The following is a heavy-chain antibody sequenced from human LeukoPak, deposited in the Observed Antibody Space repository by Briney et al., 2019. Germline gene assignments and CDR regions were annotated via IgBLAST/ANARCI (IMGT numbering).Heavy chain of an antibody. CDR1: GFTFSSYS. CDR2: ISSSSSYI. Sequence: GGSLRLSCAASGFTFSSYSMNWVRQAPGKGLECVSSISSSSSYIYYADSVKGRFTISRDHAKNSLYLQMNSLRAEDTAVYYCARDAYYEILTGKDAFDIWGQGTMVTVSS. D-gene: IGHD3-9*01. V-gene: IGHV3-21*01. J-gene: IGHJ3*02. CDR3: ARDAYYEILTGKDAFDI.